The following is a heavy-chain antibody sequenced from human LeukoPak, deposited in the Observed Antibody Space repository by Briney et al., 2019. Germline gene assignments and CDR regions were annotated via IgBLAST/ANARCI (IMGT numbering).Heavy chain of an antibody. J-gene: IGHJ4*02. V-gene: IGHV1-2*06. Sequence: GASVKVSCTASGYTFTGYYMHWVRQAPGQGLEWMGRINPNSGGTNYAQKFQGRVTMTRDTSISTAYMELSRLRSDDAAVYYCARDPLSYCTNGVCYSFDYWGQGTLVTVSS. CDR2: INPNSGGT. CDR1: GYTFTGYY. D-gene: IGHD2-8*01. CDR3: ARDPLSYCTNGVCYSFDY.